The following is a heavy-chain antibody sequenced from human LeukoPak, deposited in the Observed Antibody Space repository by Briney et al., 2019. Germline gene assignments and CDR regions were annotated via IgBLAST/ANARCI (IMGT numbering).Heavy chain of an antibody. CDR1: GFTFSDHY. J-gene: IGHJ4*02. V-gene: IGHV3-11*01. CDR3: ARDGATRGYYTFFDY. D-gene: IGHD3-22*01. CDR2: ITHTGTTV. Sequence: GGSLRLSCAASGFTFSDHYMGWIRQAPGKGLEWVSYITHTGTTVYYADSVKGRFTISRDNAKNSLFLQMNSLRADDTALYYCARDGATRGYYTFFDYWGQGTLVTVSS.